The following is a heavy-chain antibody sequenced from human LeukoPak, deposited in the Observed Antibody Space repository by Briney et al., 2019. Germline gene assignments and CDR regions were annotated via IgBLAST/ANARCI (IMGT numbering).Heavy chain of an antibody. J-gene: IGHJ5*02. D-gene: IGHD6-19*01. CDR1: GFTFNTYG. Sequence: RGGSLRLSCAASGFTFNTYGMHWVRQAPGKGLEWVAFIQYDGTIKYYGDSVKGRFTISRDNSKNTLYLQVNSLRAEDTAIYYCARDSGSGWYEAHFDPWGQGTLVTVSS. CDR3: ARDSGSGWYEAHFDP. CDR2: IQYDGTIK. V-gene: IGHV3-30*02.